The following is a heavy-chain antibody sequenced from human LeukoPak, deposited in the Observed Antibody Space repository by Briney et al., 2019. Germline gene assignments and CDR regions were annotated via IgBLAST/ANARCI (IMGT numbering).Heavy chain of an antibody. CDR1: GFTFGDYA. V-gene: IGHV3-49*03. CDR3: TRDRVADAFDM. CDR2: IRSKTYGGTP. Sequence: AGRSLRLSCTASGFTFGDYAMSWFRQAPGKGLEWVGFIRSKTYGGTPEYAPSVKGRFTISRDDSKSIAYLQMDSLTTEDTAVYYCTRDRVADAFDMWGQGTMVTASS. D-gene: IGHD5/OR15-5a*01. J-gene: IGHJ3*02.